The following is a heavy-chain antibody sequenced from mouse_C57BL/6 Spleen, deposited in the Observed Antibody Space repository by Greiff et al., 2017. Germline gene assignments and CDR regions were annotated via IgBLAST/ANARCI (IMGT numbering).Heavy chain of an antibody. Sequence: EVKVVESGGGLVKPGGSLKLSCAASGFTFSSYAMPWVRQTPEKRLEWVATISDGGSYTYYPDNVKGRVTISRDNAKNNLYLQMSNLKSEDTAMYYCSRADYDYEEEAYLDYWGQGTTLTVSS. CDR1: GFTFSSYA. D-gene: IGHD2-4*01. J-gene: IGHJ2*01. V-gene: IGHV5-4*03. CDR3: SRADYDYEEEAYLDY. CDR2: ISDGGSYT.